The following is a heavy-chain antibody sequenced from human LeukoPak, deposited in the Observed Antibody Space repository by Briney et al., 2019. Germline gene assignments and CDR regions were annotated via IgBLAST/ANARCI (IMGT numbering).Heavy chain of an antibody. CDR1: GYTFTSYY. V-gene: IGHV1-46*01. J-gene: IGHJ4*02. CDR3: ARVPSRGAVTKSQIFDY. CDR2: INPSGGST. D-gene: IGHD4-11*01. Sequence: GASVKVSCKASGYTFTSYYMHWVRQAPGQGLEWMGIINPSGGSTTYAQKFQGRVTMTRDTSSSTVYMELRSLRSDDTAVYYCARVPSRGAVTKSQIFDYWGQGTLVTVSS.